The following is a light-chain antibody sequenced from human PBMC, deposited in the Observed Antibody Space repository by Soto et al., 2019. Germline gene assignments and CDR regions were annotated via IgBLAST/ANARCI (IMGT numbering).Light chain of an antibody. CDR2: GNS. J-gene: IGLJ1*01. CDR1: SSNIGAGYD. CDR3: SSYTDSSNYV. Sequence: QSALTQPPSVSGAPGQRVTISCTGSSSNIGAGYDVHWYQQLPGTAPKLLIYGNSNRPSGVPDRFSGSKSGTSASLAITGLQAEDEADYYCSSYTDSSNYVFGTGTKLTVL. V-gene: IGLV1-40*01.